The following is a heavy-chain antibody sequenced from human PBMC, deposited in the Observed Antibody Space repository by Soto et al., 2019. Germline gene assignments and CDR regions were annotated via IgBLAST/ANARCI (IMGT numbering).Heavy chain of an antibody. V-gene: IGHV5-51*01. Sequence: GESLKISCKGSGYRFSTFWIGWVRQMPGKGLEWVAIIYPGDSDTRYSPSFQGQVTISADKSISTAYLQWSSLKASDTAMYYCARQRSPSGYDPYFDYWGQGTLVTVSS. CDR2: IYPGDSDT. D-gene: IGHD5-12*01. CDR3: ARQRSPSGYDPYFDY. CDR1: GYRFSTFW. J-gene: IGHJ4*02.